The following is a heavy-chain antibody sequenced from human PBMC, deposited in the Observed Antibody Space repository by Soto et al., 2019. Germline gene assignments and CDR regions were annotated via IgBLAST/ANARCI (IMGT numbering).Heavy chain of an antibody. CDR3: ARVRVIRGVIPSHFGL. CDR2: INPSGGST. Sequence: QVQLVQSGAEVKKPGASVKVSCKASGYTFTSYYMHWVRQAPGQGLEWMGIINPSGGSTTYAQKFQGRVTMTRDTSTSTVYMELSSLRSEDTAVYYCARVRVIRGVIPSHFGLWGQGTLVTVSS. CDR1: GYTFTSYY. J-gene: IGHJ4*02. D-gene: IGHD3-10*01. V-gene: IGHV1-46*01.